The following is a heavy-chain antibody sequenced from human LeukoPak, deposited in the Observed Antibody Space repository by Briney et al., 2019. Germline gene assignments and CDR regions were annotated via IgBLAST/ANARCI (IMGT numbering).Heavy chain of an antibody. CDR3: AKDLTYYYALGSSTTAFDI. Sequence: QAGGSQRLSCAASGFTFSNYAMSWVRQAPGRGLEWVSGISGSGDYTYYADSLKGRFTISRDNSKNTLYLQMNSLRAEDTALYYCAKDLTYYYALGSSTTAFDILGQGTMVTVSS. CDR2: ISGSGDYT. J-gene: IGHJ3*02. V-gene: IGHV3-23*01. CDR1: GFTFSNYA. D-gene: IGHD3-10*01.